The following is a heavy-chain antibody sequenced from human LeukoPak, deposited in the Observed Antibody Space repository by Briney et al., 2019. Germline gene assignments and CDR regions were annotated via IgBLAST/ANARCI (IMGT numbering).Heavy chain of an antibody. V-gene: IGHV3-72*01. J-gene: IGHJ2*01. D-gene: IGHD2-2*02. CDR2: TRNKVNSYST. Sequence: PGGSLRLSCAASGFTFSDHYMDWVRQAPGEGLEWVGRTRNKVNSYSTEYAASVKGRFTFSRDDSKNSLYLQMNSLKIEDTAVYYCARVGYCRSTSCFTNSYFDLWGRGTLVTVSS. CDR1: GFTFSDHY. CDR3: ARVGYCRSTSCFTNSYFDL.